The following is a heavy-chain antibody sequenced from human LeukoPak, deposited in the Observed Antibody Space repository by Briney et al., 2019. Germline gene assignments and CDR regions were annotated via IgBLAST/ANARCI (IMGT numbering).Heavy chain of an antibody. CDR3: ATVIAARPSDAFDI. Sequence: ASVKVSCKVSGYTLTELSMHWVRQAPGKGLEWMGGFDPEDGETIYAQKFQGRVTMTEDTSTDTAYMELSSLRSEDTAVYYCATVIAARPSDAFDIWGQGTMVTVSS. J-gene: IGHJ3*02. CDR1: GYTLTELS. CDR2: FDPEDGET. V-gene: IGHV1-24*01. D-gene: IGHD6-6*01.